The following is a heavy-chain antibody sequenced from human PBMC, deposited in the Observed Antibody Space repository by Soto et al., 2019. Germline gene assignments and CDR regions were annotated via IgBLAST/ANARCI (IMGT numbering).Heavy chain of an antibody. D-gene: IGHD2-2*01. V-gene: IGHV4-4*02. Sequence: QVQLQESGPGRVKPSGTLSLTCAVSGGSISSSNWWSWVRQPPGKGLEWIGEIYHSGSTNYNPSLKSRVTISVDKSKNQFSLKLSSVTAADTAVYYCARAPGALVPAANYGMDVWGQGTTVTVSS. CDR1: GGSISSSNW. CDR2: IYHSGST. J-gene: IGHJ6*02. CDR3: ARAPGALVPAANYGMDV.